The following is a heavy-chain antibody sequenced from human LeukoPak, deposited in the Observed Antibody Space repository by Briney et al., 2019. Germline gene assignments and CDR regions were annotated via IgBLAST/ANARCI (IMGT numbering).Heavy chain of an antibody. Sequence: PGGSLRLSCAASGFTFSSYWMTWVRQAPRKGLEWVANMNQDGSEKYYVDSVKGRFTISRDNAKNSLYLQMDSLRAEDTALYFCVRSHYDLYAFFDYWGQGTLVTVSS. V-gene: IGHV3-7*01. J-gene: IGHJ4*02. D-gene: IGHD3-22*01. CDR3: VRSHYDLYAFFDY. CDR1: GFTFSSYW. CDR2: MNQDGSEK.